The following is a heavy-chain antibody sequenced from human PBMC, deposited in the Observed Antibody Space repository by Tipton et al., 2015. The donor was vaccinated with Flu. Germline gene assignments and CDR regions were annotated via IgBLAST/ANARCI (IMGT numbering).Heavy chain of an antibody. J-gene: IGHJ5*02. CDR3: ARGRAMYSSGWRWFDP. V-gene: IGHV4-4*07. CDR2: IYTSGST. CDR1: GGPISSYY. D-gene: IGHD6-19*01. Sequence: TLSLTCTVSGGPISSYYWSWIRQPAGKGLEWIGRIYTSGSTNYNPSLKSRVTMSVDTSKNQFSLKLSSVTAADTAVYYCARGRAMYSSGWRWFDPWGQGTLVTVSS.